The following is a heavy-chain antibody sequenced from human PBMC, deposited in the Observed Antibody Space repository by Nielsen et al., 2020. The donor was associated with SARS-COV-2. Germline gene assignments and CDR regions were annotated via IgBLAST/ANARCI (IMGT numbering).Heavy chain of an antibody. Sequence: SETLSLTCTVSGDSIRHYYWNWVRQPAGKRLEWIGLIQNGVTTKYNPSFESRVTMSVDTSKNQFSLELNSVTAADTAVYFCARDGWETEAGYSYNGMDVWGQGTTVTVSS. CDR2: IQNGVTT. J-gene: IGHJ6*01. V-gene: IGHV4-4*07. CDR3: ARDGWETEAGYSYNGMDV. CDR1: GDSIRHYY. D-gene: IGHD1-26*01.